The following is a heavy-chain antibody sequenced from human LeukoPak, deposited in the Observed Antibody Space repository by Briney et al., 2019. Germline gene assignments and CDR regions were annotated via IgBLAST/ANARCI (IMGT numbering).Heavy chain of an antibody. J-gene: IGHJ4*02. CDR3: ARDQEGFDY. CDR1: GYTFTSNY. V-gene: IGHV1-46*01. Sequence: ASVKVSCKASGYTFTSNYIHWVRQAPGQGLEWMGMIYPRDGSTSYAQKFQGRVTVTRDTSTSTVHMELSGLRSEDTAVYYCARDQEGFDYWGKGTLVTVSS. CDR2: IYPRDGST.